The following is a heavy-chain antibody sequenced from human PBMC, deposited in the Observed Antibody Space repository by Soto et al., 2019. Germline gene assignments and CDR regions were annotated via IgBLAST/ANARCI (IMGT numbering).Heavy chain of an antibody. CDR2: TYYRSKWYN. V-gene: IGHV6-1*01. Sequence: SPSLSLTCAISADCFSSNSAACIWIRQSPSRSLEWLGRTYYRSKWYNDYAVSVKSRITINPDTSKNQFSLQLNSVTPEDTAVYYCARDHVNKNDAFDIWGQGTMVTVSS. CDR1: ADCFSSNSAA. J-gene: IGHJ3*02. CDR3: ARDHVNKNDAFDI.